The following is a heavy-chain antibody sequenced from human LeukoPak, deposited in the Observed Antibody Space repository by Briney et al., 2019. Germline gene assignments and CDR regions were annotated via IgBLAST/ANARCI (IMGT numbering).Heavy chain of an antibody. CDR2: IKQDGSEK. CDR1: GFFFSTYW. CDR3: AKDRPSYYDILTGYGP. J-gene: IGHJ5*02. D-gene: IGHD3-9*01. V-gene: IGHV3-7*03. Sequence: GGSLRLSCTTSGFFFSTYWMNWVRQAPGKGLEWVAAIKQDGSEKYYVDSVKGRFTISRDNAKNSLYLQMNSLRAEDTAVYYCAKDRPSYYDILTGYGPWGQGTLVTVSS.